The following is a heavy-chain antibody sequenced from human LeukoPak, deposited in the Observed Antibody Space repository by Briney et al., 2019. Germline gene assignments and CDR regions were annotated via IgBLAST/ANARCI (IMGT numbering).Heavy chain of an antibody. V-gene: IGHV1-46*01. D-gene: IGHD1-26*01. Sequence: GASVKVSSKASGYTFTSYYMDWVRQAPGQGLEWMGIINPSGGSTSYAQKFQGRVTMTTDTSTSTAYMELRSLRSDDTAVYYCARVWLAVGASDYWGQGTLVTVSS. CDR2: INPSGGST. CDR1: GYTFTSYY. J-gene: IGHJ4*02. CDR3: ARVWLAVGASDY.